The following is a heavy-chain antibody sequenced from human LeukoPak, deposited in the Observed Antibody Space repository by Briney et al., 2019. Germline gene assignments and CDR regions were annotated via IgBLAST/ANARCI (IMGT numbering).Heavy chain of an antibody. CDR1: GFTFSSYA. V-gene: IGHV3-23*01. CDR2: ISGSGATT. J-gene: IGHJ5*01. D-gene: IGHD6-13*01. Sequence: GGSLGLSCAASGFTFSSYAMSWVRQAPGKGLEWVSVISGSGATTYYADPVKGRFTISRDNSKNTLYLQMNSLRAEDTAVYYCAKGLIAAAGINWFDSWGQGTLVTVSS. CDR3: AKGLIAAAGINWFDS.